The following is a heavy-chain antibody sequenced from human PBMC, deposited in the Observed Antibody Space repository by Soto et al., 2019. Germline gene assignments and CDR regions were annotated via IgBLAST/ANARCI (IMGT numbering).Heavy chain of an antibody. CDR3: AKGPIRPTVDDAFDI. V-gene: IGHV3-23*01. J-gene: IGHJ3*02. CDR2: ISGDGGAA. D-gene: IGHD4-17*01. Sequence: GGSLRLSCAASGFTFVTYAMSWVRQSPGKGLEWIAAISGDGGAAYYADSVKGRFTISRDSSKNMLYLQMNSLRAEDTAVYYCAKGPIRPTVDDAFDIWGQGTMVTVSS. CDR1: GFTFVTYA.